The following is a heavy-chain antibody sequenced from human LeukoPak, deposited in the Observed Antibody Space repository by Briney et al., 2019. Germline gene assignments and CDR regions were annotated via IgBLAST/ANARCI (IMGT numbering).Heavy chain of an antibody. CDR3: ARVKYNDFWSGYSPPDY. D-gene: IGHD3-3*01. Sequence: GGSLRLSCEASGFTFSTNAIHWVRQVPGQGLQYVSAISGNGGSTYYADSVKDRFTISRDNSKNTVYLQMGSLRAEDMAVYYCARVKYNDFWSGYSPPDYWGQGTLVTVSS. CDR2: ISGNGGST. V-gene: IGHV3-64*02. J-gene: IGHJ4*02. CDR1: GFTFSTNA.